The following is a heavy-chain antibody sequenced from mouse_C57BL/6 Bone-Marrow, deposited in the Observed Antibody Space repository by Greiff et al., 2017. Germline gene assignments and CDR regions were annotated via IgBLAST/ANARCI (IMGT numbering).Heavy chain of an antibody. CDR1: GFTFSSYG. D-gene: IGHD2-3*01. CDR2: ISSGGSYT. J-gene: IGHJ2*01. V-gene: IGHV5-6*01. CDR3: ARWGLLYYFDY. Sequence: EVNVVESGGDLVKPGGSLKLSCAASGFTFSSYGMSWVRQTPDKRLEWVATISSGGSYTYYPDSVKGRFTISRDNAKNTLYLQMSSLKSEDTAMYYCARWGLLYYFDYWGQGTTLTVSS.